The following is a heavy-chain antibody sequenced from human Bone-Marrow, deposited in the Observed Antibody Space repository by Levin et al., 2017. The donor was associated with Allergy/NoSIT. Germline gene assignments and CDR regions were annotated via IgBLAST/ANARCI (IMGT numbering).Heavy chain of an antibody. CDR1: GFTVSRNF. CDR3: ARKTDTLDEIIVSPGDV. J-gene: IGHJ6*04. V-gene: IGHV3-66*02. D-gene: IGHD5-18*01. Sequence: GESLKISCAVSGFTVSRNFMTWVRQAPGKGPEWVSLIYSGGNTDYADSVKGRFTISRDNSRNTLYLQMNSLRAEDTAVYYCARKTDTLDEIIVSPGDVWGKGTTVTVTS. CDR2: IYSGGNT.